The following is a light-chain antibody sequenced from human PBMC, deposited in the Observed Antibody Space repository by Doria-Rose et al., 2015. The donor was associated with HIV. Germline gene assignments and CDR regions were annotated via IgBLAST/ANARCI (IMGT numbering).Light chain of an antibody. Sequence: DIRMTQSPESLGMSLGERAALNCKSNQSLLYTSKNYLAWYQQKPGQPPKLLIYWASTRQSGVPARFSGSGSETDFTLTISSLEAEDVAVHYCQQYYDTPSFGPGTTVDIK. V-gene: IGKV4-1*01. CDR3: QQYYDTPS. J-gene: IGKJ3*01. CDR2: WAS. CDR1: QSLLYTSKNY.